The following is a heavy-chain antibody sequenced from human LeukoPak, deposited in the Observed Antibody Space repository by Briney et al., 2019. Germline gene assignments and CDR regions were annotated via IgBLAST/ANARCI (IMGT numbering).Heavy chain of an antibody. D-gene: IGHD3-16*01. CDR1: GLRFSTAW. V-gene: IGHV3-11*05. J-gene: IGHJ4*02. Sequence: TGGSLRLSCAASGLRFSTAWMGWVRQAPGKGLEWVSYISSTGDYTNYADSVKGPFTISRDNAKNSLYLQLNSLRGDDTAVYYCARGGGSNYFDHWGQGTLVTVSS. CDR2: ISSTGDYT. CDR3: ARGGGSNYFDH.